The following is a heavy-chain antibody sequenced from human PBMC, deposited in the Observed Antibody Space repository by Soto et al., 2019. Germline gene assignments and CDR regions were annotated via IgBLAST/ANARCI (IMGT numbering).Heavy chain of an antibody. CDR2: IYYSGST. CDR3: ARGGSSYYDFWSGYYSTAPFDY. D-gene: IGHD3-3*01. Sequence: PSETLSLTCAVSGGSISSSNWWSWVRQPPGKGLEWIGYIYYSGSTNYNPSLKSRVTISVDTSKNQFSLKLSSVTAADTAVYYCARGGSSYYDFWSGYYSTAPFDYWGQGTLVTVSS. V-gene: IGHV4-4*02. CDR1: GGSISSSNW. J-gene: IGHJ4*02.